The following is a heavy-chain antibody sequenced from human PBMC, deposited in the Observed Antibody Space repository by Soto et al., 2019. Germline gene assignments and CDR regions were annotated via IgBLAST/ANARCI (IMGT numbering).Heavy chain of an antibody. Sequence: PSQTLTLTCAITGDSVSSNSAGWSWVRQSPSRGLEWLGRTYYRSKWYYEYAVSVRGRITINPDTSKNQYSLQLNSVTPEDTAVYFCARGEQYSGRIFDYWGQGTLVTVSS. CDR2: TYYRSKWYY. J-gene: IGHJ4*01. CDR1: GDSVSSNSAG. CDR3: ARGEQYSGRIFDY. V-gene: IGHV6-1*01. D-gene: IGHD1-26*01.